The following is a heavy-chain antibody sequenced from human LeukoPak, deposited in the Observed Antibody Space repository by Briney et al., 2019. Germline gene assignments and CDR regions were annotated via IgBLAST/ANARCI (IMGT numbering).Heavy chain of an antibody. V-gene: IGHV1-3*01. D-gene: IGHD3-9*01. Sequence: GASVKVSCKASGYTFTSYGISWVRQAPGQRLEWMGWIDAGNGKTKYSQSFQGRVTIIRDTSATTAYMELSSLTSEDTAVYYCARVSYDILTGYSYIDYWGQGTLVTVSS. CDR1: GYTFTSYG. CDR2: IDAGNGKT. CDR3: ARVSYDILTGYSYIDY. J-gene: IGHJ4*02.